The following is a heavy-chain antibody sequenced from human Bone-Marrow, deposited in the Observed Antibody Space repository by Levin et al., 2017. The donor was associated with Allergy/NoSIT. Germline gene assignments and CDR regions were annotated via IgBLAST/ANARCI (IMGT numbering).Heavy chain of an antibody. D-gene: IGHD4/OR15-4a*01. CDR1: GASIRSGAYY. CDR2: IYYNGST. CDR3: ARVLAGFDGAAMAYDY. V-gene: IGHV4-31*03. J-gene: IGHJ4*02. Sequence: SETLSLTCTVSGASIRSGAYYWSWVRQPPGQGLEWIGYIYYNGSTYFNPSLKSRVSISVDTSKNQFSLKLSSVTAADTADYYCARVLAGFDGAAMAYDYWGRGSLVTVSS.